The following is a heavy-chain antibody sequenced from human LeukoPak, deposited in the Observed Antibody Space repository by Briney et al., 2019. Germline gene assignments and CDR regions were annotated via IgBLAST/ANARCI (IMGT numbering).Heavy chain of an antibody. V-gene: IGHV3-74*03. Sequence: PGGSLRLSCATSGFAFSSYWMLWVRRAAGKGLEWVSRIDGDGTTTTYADSVKGRFTISRDNEKNILYLHMDSLRVEDAATYYCARSQFDYWGQGILVTVSS. CDR2: IDGDGTTT. J-gene: IGHJ4*02. CDR1: GFAFSSYW. CDR3: ARSQFDY.